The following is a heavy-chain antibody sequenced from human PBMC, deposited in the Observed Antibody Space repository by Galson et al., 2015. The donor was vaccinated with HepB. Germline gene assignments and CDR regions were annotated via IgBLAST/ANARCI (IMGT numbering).Heavy chain of an antibody. CDR1: GFTFNYAW. J-gene: IGHJ4*02. V-gene: IGHV3-15*01. D-gene: IGHD3-10*01. Sequence: SLRLSCAASGFTFNYAWMSWVRQAPGKGLEWVGRIKSEDEDGTTIYAAPVRGRFTISRDDSKNTLYLQMNSLTTEDTAVYHCVTSLGFGYGNTIVATEYWGQGTLVTVSS. CDR2: IKSEDEDGTT. CDR3: VTSLGFGYGNTIVATEY.